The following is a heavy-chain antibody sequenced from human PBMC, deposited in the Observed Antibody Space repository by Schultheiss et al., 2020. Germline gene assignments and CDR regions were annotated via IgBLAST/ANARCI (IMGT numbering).Heavy chain of an antibody. CDR2: ISYDGSNK. V-gene: IGHV3-30*03. CDR3: ASRDSGYDYYYYYGMDV. Sequence: GGSLRLSCAASGFTFSSYGMHWVRQAPGKGLEWVAVISYDGSNKYYADSVKGRFTISRDNSKNTLYLQMNSLRVEDTAVYFCASRDSGYDYYYYYGMDVWGQGTTVTVSS. D-gene: IGHD5-12*01. J-gene: IGHJ6*02. CDR1: GFTFSSYG.